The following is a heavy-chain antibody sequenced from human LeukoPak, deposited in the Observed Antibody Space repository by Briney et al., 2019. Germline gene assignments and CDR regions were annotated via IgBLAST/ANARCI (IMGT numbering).Heavy chain of an antibody. J-gene: IGHJ4*02. Sequence: PGGSLRLSCAASGFTFSSYAMHWVRQAPGKGLEWVAVISYDGLNKYYVDSVKGRFTISRDNSKSTLSLQMNSLRAEDTAIYYCATYRQVLLPFESWGQGTLVTVSS. CDR2: ISYDGLNK. CDR1: GFTFSSYA. CDR3: ATYRQVLLPFES. V-gene: IGHV3-30*03. D-gene: IGHD2-8*02.